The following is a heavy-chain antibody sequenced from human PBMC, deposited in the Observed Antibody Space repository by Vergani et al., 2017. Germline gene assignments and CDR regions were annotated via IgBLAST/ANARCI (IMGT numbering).Heavy chain of an antibody. CDR2: IRYDGSNK. J-gene: IGHJ4*02. Sequence: QVQLVESGGGVVQPGGSLRLSCAASGFTFSSYGMHWVRQAPGKGLEWVAFIRYDGSNKYYADSVKGRFTISRDNSKNTLYLQMNSLRAEDTAVYYCAKDHGVVIDWYYFDYWGQGTLVTVSS. CDR1: GFTFSSYG. V-gene: IGHV3-30*02. D-gene: IGHD2-21*01. CDR3: AKDHGVVIDWYYFDY.